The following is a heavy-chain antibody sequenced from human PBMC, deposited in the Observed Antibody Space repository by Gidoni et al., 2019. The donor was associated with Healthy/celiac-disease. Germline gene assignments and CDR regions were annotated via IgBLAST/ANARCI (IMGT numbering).Heavy chain of an antibody. CDR1: GGSISSSSYY. CDR3: ARHVRPFGITGELQVIGWFDP. V-gene: IGHV4-39*01. D-gene: IGHD1-26*01. CDR2: IYYSGST. Sequence: QLQLQESGPGLVKPSETLSLTCTVSGGSISSSSYYWGWIRQPPGKGLEWIGSIYYSGSTYYNPSLKSRVTISVDTSKNQFSLKLSSVTAADTAVYYCARHVRPFGITGELQVIGWFDPWGQGTLVTVSS. J-gene: IGHJ5*02.